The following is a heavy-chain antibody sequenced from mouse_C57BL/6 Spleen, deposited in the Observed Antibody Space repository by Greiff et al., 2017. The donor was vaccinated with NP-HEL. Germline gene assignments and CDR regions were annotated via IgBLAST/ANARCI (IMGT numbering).Heavy chain of an antibody. J-gene: IGHJ4*01. CDR1: GYTFTSYW. D-gene: IGHD2-2*01. CDR3: ATTMVTTGARDY. CDR2: IHPNSGST. Sequence: QVQLQQPGAELVKPGASVKLSCKASGYTFTSYWMHWVKQRPGQGLEWIGMIHPNSGSTNYNEKFKSKATLTVDKSSSTAYMQLSSLTSEDSAVYYCATTMVTTGARDYWGQGTSVTVSS. V-gene: IGHV1-64*01.